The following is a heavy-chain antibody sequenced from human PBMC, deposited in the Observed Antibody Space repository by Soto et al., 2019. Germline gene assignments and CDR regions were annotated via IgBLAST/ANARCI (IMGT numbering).Heavy chain of an antibody. J-gene: IGHJ2*01. CDR1: GFMFSCCA. Sequence: EVQLLDSGGGLVQPGGSLRLSCAASGFMFSCCAMSWVRQAPGKGLEWVSTIHGDGDYSHYTDSVEGRFTISRDNSRNTLYLQMNSMRGDDTAVYYCAKNRGGGSYTSWSCAVWGRGTVVTASS. CDR2: IHGDGDYS. D-gene: IGHD2-15*01. V-gene: IGHV3-23*01. CDR3: AKNRGGGSYTSWSCAV.